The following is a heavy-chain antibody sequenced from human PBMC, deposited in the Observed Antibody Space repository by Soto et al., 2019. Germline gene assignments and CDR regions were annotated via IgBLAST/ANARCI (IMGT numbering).Heavy chain of an antibody. CDR2: IYYSGST. CDR3: WSQSKQGLFAY. Sequence: SETLSLTCTVSGGSISSYYWSWIRQPPGKGLEWIGYIYYSGSTNYNPSLKSRVTISVDTSKNQFSLKLSSVTAADTAVYYCWSQSKQGLFAYSGRGTLVTVSS. D-gene: IGHD6-19*01. V-gene: IGHV4-59*08. CDR1: GGSISSYY. J-gene: IGHJ4*02.